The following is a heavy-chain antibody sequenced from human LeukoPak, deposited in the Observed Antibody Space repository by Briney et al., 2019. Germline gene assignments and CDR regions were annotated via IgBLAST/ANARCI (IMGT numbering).Heavy chain of an antibody. Sequence: GGSLRLPCAASEFTFSTYWMHWVRQAPGKGLVWVSRVNGDGSSSTYADSVKGRFTISRDNAKNTLYLQMNSLRTEDTAVYYCTRIPGMDVWGGGTTHSVSS. CDR3: TRIPGMDV. CDR2: VNGDGSSS. V-gene: IGHV3-74*01. J-gene: IGHJ6*04. CDR1: EFTFSTYW. D-gene: IGHD2-21*01.